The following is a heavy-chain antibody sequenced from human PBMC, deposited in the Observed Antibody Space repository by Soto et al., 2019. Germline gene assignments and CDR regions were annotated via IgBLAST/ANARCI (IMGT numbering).Heavy chain of an antibody. CDR1: GFTFSDYY. V-gene: IGHV3-11*04. CDR2: ISNSASTI. Sequence: GSLRLSCAASGFTFSDYYMSWIRQAPGKGLEWVSFISNSASTIYYADSVKGRFTISRDNSKNTLYLQMNSLRAEDTAVYYCAKLYGGPFDYWGQGTLVTVSS. J-gene: IGHJ4*02. D-gene: IGHD5-12*01. CDR3: AKLYGGPFDY.